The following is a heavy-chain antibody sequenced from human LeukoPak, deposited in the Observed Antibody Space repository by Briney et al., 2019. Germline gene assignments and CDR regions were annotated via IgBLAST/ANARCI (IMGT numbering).Heavy chain of an antibody. D-gene: IGHD3-16*01. J-gene: IGHJ4*02. CDR3: AKVRGGGGAFDY. Sequence: GGSLRLSCAASGFAFSSYGMHWVRQAPGKGLEWVAVISYDGSNKYYADSVKGRFTISRDNSKNTLYLQMNSLRAEDTAVYYCAKVRGGGGAFDYWGQGTLVTVSS. V-gene: IGHV3-30*18. CDR2: ISYDGSNK. CDR1: GFAFSSYG.